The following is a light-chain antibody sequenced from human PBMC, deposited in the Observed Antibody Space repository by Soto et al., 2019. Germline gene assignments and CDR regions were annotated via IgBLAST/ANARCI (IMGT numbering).Light chain of an antibody. CDR3: SSYTSSSPHV. CDR2: EVS. Sequence: QSVLTQPASVSGSPGQSITISCTGTSSDVGGYNYVYWYQQHPGKAPKLMIYEVSNRPSGVSNRFSGSKSGNTASLTISGLQAEDEADYYCSSYTSSSPHVFGTGTQLTVL. V-gene: IGLV2-14*01. J-gene: IGLJ1*01. CDR1: SSDVGGYNY.